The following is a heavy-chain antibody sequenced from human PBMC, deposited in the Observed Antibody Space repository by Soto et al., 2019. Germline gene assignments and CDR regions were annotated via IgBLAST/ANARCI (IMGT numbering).Heavy chain of an antibody. CDR3: ARDYFGSYYDSSGYSYGFDT. CDR1: GYTFTSYA. CDR2: INAGNGNT. Sequence: ASVKVSCKASGYTFTSYAMHWVRQAPGQRLEWMGWINAGNGNTKYSQKFQGRVTMTRNTSISTAYMELSSLRSEDTAVYYCARDYFGSYYDSSGYSYGFDTWGQGTMVTVSS. J-gene: IGHJ3*02. D-gene: IGHD3-22*01. V-gene: IGHV1-3*01.